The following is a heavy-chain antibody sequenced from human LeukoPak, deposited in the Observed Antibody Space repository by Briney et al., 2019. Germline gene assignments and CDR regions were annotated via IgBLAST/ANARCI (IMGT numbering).Heavy chain of an antibody. CDR3: ARDRLVGHAFDI. D-gene: IGHD1-26*01. Sequence: SETLSLTCTVSGGSISSSSYYWGWIRQPPGKGLEWIGSIYYSGSTYYNPSLKSRVTISVDTSKNQFSLKLSSVTAADTAVYYCARDRLVGHAFDIWGQGTMVTVSS. CDR2: IYYSGST. J-gene: IGHJ3*02. V-gene: IGHV4-39*07. CDR1: GGSISSSSYY.